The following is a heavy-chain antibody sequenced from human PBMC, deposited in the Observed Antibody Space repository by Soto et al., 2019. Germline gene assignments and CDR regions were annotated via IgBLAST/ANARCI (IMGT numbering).Heavy chain of an antibody. CDR1: ESPVSRDW. V-gene: IGHV3-7*04. D-gene: IGHD1-26*01. Sequence: EVHLVESGGGLVQTGGSLRLSCAIFESPVSRDWRNWVRQAPGKGLEWVAHINQDGSEKYYVDSVKGRFTISRDNAKKSLYLQMNSLRPADTAMYYCSGGVGDAFWGQGTLVTVSS. J-gene: IGHJ4*02. CDR2: INQDGSEK. CDR3: SGGVGDAF.